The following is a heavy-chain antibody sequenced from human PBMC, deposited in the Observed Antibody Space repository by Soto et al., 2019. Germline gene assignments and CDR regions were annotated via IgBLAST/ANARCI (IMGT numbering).Heavy chain of an antibody. Sequence: GGSLRLSCAASGFTFSSYAMSWVRQAPGKGLEWVSAISGSGGSTYYADSVKGRFTISRDNSKNTLYLQMNSLRAEDTAVYYCAKDFDKGIIVVVPAAFDYWGQGTLVTVSS. CDR2: ISGSGGST. CDR3: AKDFDKGIIVVVPAAFDY. V-gene: IGHV3-23*01. J-gene: IGHJ4*02. CDR1: GFTFSSYA. D-gene: IGHD2-2*01.